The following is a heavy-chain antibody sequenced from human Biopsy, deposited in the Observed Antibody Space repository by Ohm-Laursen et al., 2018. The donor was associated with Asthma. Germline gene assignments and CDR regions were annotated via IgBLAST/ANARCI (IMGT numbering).Heavy chain of an antibody. CDR2: LIPVLGTP. Sequence: SVTVSCKASGDSFSNYAISWVRQAPGQGLEWMGGLIPVLGTPDHAQMFEGRPTITADESTSTAYMELSSLSSEDTAVYYCARGYSGSDRIVYYYSGLEVWGQGTTVTVSS. CDR3: ARGYSGSDRIVYYYSGLEV. J-gene: IGHJ6*02. CDR1: GDSFSNYA. V-gene: IGHV1-69*13. D-gene: IGHD5-12*01.